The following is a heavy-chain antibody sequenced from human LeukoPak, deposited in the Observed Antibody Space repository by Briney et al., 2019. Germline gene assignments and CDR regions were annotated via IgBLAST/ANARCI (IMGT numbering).Heavy chain of an antibody. CDR2: IYYSGTT. D-gene: IGHD3-3*01. CDR1: GGSISSSSYS. CDR3: ARLRFDFWSGYTHPYFDY. J-gene: IGHJ4*02. V-gene: IGHV4-39*01. Sequence: SETLSLTCTVSGGSISSSSYSWGWIRQPPGKGLEWIGSIYYSGTTYYNPSLKSRVTISVDTSKIQFSLKLSSVAATDTAVYFCARLRFDFWSGYTHPYFDYWGQGTLVTVSS.